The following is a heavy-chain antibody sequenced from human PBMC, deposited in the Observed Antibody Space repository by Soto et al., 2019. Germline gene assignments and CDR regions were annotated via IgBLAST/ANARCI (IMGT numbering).Heavy chain of an antibody. J-gene: IGHJ4*02. CDR2: ISYDGSNK. CDR1: GFTFSSYG. CDR3: AKDNPSYGVPDY. D-gene: IGHD4-17*01. Sequence: GSLRLSCAASGFTFSSYGMHWVRQAPGKGLEWVAVISYDGSNKYYADSVKGRFTISRDNSKNTLYLQMNSLRAEDTAVYYCAKDNPSYGVPDYWGQGTLVTVSS. V-gene: IGHV3-30*18.